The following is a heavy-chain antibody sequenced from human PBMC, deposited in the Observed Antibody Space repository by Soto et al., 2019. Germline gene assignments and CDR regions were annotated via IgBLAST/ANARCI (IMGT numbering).Heavy chain of an antibody. D-gene: IGHD4-4*01. V-gene: IGHV4-38-2*02. CDR1: GYSISGGYY. J-gene: IGHJ3*02. Sequence: SETLSLTCAVSGYSISGGYYWGWIRQPPGKGLEWIGSIYHSGSTYYNPSLKSRVTISVDTSKNQFSLKLSSVTAADTAVYYCARDNLGMATITGAFDIWGQGTMVTVSS. CDR3: ARDNLGMATITGAFDI. CDR2: IYHSGST.